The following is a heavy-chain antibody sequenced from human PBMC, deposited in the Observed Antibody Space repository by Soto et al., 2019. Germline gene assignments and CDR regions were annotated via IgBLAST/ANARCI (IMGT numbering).Heavy chain of an antibody. CDR3: AKDLYSSGWATRCSYYMDV. D-gene: IGHD6-19*01. V-gene: IGHV3-9*01. Sequence: GGSLRLSCAASGFTFDDYAMHWVRQAPGKGLEWVSGISWNSGSIGYADSVKGRFTISRDNAKNSLYLQMNSLRAEDTALYYCAKDLYSSGWATRCSYYMDVWGKGTTVTVSS. CDR2: ISWNSGSI. J-gene: IGHJ6*03. CDR1: GFTFDDYA.